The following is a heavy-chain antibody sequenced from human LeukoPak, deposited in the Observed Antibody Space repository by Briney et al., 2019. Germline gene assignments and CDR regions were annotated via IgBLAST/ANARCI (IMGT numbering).Heavy chain of an antibody. D-gene: IGHD3-3*01. CDR1: GGSISSYH. J-gene: IGHJ4*02. CDR2: IYYSGST. Sequence: SETLSLTCTVSGGSISSYHWSWIRQPPGKGLEWIGYIYYSGSTNYNPSLKSRVTISVGKSKNQFSLKLSSVTAADTAVYYCARGYYDFWSGYYTYYFDYWGQGTLVTVSS. V-gene: IGHV4-59*08. CDR3: ARGYYDFWSGYYTYYFDY.